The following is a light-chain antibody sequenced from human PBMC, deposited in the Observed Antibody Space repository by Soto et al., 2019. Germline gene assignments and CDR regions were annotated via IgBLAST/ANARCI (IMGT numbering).Light chain of an antibody. Sequence: DTVMTQSPLSLPVTPGEPASISCRSSQSLLHSNGYNYLDWYLQKPGQSPQLLIYLGSFRAARVPDRFSGSGSGTDFTLKISRVEAADVGVYYCMQALQSPSFGGGTKVEIK. CDR2: LGS. CDR3: MQALQSPS. J-gene: IGKJ4*01. CDR1: QSLLHSNGYNY. V-gene: IGKV2-28*01.